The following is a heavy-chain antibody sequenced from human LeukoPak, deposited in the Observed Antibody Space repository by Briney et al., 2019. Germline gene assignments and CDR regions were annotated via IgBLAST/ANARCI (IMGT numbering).Heavy chain of an antibody. V-gene: IGHV1-2*06. J-gene: IGHJ4*02. Sequence: ASVKVSCKASGYTFTGYYMHWVRQAPGQGLELMGRINPNSGGTNYAQKFQGRVTMTRDTSISTAYMELSSLRSDDTAVYYCASSGLRFLEWLLPSGYWGQGTLVTVSS. CDR3: ASSGLRFLEWLLPSGY. D-gene: IGHD3-3*01. CDR2: INPNSGGT. CDR1: GYTFTGYY.